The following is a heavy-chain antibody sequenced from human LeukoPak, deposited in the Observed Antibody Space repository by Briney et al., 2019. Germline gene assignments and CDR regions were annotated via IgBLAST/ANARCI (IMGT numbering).Heavy chain of an antibody. D-gene: IGHD3-9*01. CDR3: ARPSSYFDWTRYYFDY. J-gene: IGHJ4*02. Sequence: ASVKVSCKASGYTFTGYYMHWVRQAPGQGLEWMGWINPNSGGTNYAQKFQGRVTMPRDTSISTAYMELRRLRSDDTAVYYCARPSSYFDWTRYYFDYWGQGTLVTVSS. V-gene: IGHV1-2*02. CDR1: GYTFTGYY. CDR2: INPNSGGT.